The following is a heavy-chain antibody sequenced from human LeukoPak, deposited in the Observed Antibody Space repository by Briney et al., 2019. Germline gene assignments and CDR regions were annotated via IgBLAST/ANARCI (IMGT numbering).Heavy chain of an antibody. Sequence: GGSLRLSCAASGFIFSSYAMSWVRQAPGKGLEWVSTISGSGGSTYYADSVKGRFTISRDNSKNTVYLQMNSLRAEDTAVHYCAKGGAYDLLTGSDFDHWGQGTLVTVSS. D-gene: IGHD3-9*01. CDR1: GFIFSSYA. CDR3: AKGGAYDLLTGSDFDH. CDR2: ISGSGGST. J-gene: IGHJ4*02. V-gene: IGHV3-23*01.